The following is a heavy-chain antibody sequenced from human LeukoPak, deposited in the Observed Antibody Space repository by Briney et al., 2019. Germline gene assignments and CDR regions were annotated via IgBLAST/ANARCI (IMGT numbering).Heavy chain of an antibody. D-gene: IGHD2-15*01. CDR1: GYTFTSYG. Sequence: ASVKVSCKASGYTFTSYGISWVRQAPGQGLEWMGWISAYNGNTNYAQKLQGRVTMTRDTSISTAYMQLSRLRSDDTAVYYCAILLHCSGGSCYSGYFDYWGQGTLVSVSS. V-gene: IGHV1-18*01. CDR3: AILLHCSGGSCYSGYFDY. J-gene: IGHJ4*02. CDR2: ISAYNGNT.